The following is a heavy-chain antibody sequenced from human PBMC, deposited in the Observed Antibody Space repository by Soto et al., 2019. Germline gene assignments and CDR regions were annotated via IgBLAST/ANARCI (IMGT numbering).Heavy chain of an antibody. D-gene: IGHD1-26*01. V-gene: IGHV6-1*01. J-gene: IGHJ4*01. CDR3: ARGEQYSGRIFDY. CDR2: TYDRSKWYY. Sequence: SQTLSLTCAITGDSASSNSAGWSCVRQSPSRGLEWLGRTYDRSKWYYEYAVSVRGRITINPDTSKNQYSLQLNSVTPEDTAVYFCARGEQYSGRIFDYWGQGTLDTVSS. CDR1: GDSASSNSAG.